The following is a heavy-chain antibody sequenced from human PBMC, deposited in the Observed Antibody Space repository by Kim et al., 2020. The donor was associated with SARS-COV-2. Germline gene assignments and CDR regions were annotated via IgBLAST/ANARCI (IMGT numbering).Heavy chain of an antibody. V-gene: IGHV1-69*13. Sequence: SVKVSCKASGGTFSSYAISWVRQAPGQGLEWMGGIIPIFGTANYAQKFQGRVTITADESTSTAYMELSSLRSEDTAVYYCARVLVGSNDILTGYYNVFDYWGQGTLVTVSS. CDR3: ARVLVGSNDILTGYYNVFDY. CDR1: GGTFSSYA. D-gene: IGHD3-9*01. CDR2: IIPIFGTA. J-gene: IGHJ4*02.